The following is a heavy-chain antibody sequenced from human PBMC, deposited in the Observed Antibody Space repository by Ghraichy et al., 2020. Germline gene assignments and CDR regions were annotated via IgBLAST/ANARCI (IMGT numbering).Heavy chain of an antibody. CDR1: GFTFSSHA. D-gene: IGHD3-10*01. Sequence: AGSLRLSCAASGFTFSSHAMHWVRQAPGKGLQWVAIISFDGSNKDYTDSVKGRFTISRDTSKNTLYLQMNSLRAEDTAVYYCARDPRGSPRSALDIWSQGTMVTVSS. V-gene: IGHV3-30*10. J-gene: IGHJ3*02. CDR3: ARDPRGSPRSALDI. CDR2: ISFDGSNK.